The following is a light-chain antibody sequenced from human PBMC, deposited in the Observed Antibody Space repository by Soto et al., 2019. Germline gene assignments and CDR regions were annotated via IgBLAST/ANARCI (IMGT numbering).Light chain of an antibody. CDR1: VLAKRY. CDR3: YCAADNNPSV. V-gene: IGLV3-27*01. CDR2: KDS. J-gene: IGLJ1*01. Sequence: SYELTQPSSVSVSPGQTARITCSGNVLAKRYTRWFQQKPGQAPVLVIYKDSERPSGIPERFSGSSSGTTVTLTISGAQVEDEADYYCYCAADNNPSVFGTVTKVTVL.